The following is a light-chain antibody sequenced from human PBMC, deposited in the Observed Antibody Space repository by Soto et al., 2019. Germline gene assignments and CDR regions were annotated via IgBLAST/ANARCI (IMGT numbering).Light chain of an antibody. J-gene: IGLJ3*02. Sequence: QSVLTQPPSVSGAPGQRVTLSCTGNSSNLGAGYDVHRYQQLPGAAPKLVIFGNRNRPSGVPERFSGSKSGTSASLAITGLQAEDEAHYYCQAYDYSLTASVFGGGTKVTVL. CDR3: QAYDYSLTASV. V-gene: IGLV1-40*01. CDR2: GNR. CDR1: SSNLGAGYD.